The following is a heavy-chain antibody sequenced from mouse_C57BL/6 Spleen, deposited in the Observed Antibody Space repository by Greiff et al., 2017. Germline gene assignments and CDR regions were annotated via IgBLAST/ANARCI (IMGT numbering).Heavy chain of an antibody. V-gene: IGHV1-55*01. CDR3: ARSGYGSSYWYFDV. D-gene: IGHD1-1*01. CDR1: GYTFTSYW. Sequence: QVQLKQPGAELVTPGASVKMSCKASGYTFTSYWITWVKQRPGQGLEWIGDIYPGSGSTNYNEKFKGKATLTVDTSSSTAYMQLSSLTSEDSAVYYCARSGYGSSYWYFDVWGTGTTVTVSS. J-gene: IGHJ1*03. CDR2: IYPGSGST.